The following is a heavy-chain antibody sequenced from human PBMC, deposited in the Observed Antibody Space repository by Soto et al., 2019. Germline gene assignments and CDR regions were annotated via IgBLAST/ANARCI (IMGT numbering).Heavy chain of an antibody. CDR2: IDHSGYT. V-gene: IGHV4-34*01. Sequence: QVQLQQWGAGLLKPSETLSLTCAVYGVSFRGYYWNWIRQPPGKGLAWIGEIDHSGYTNYNPSLKSRVTISVDTSKNQFSLRLTSVTAADTAVYYCARVRDWFDPWGQGTLVTVSS. CDR1: GVSFRGYY. CDR3: ARVRDWFDP. J-gene: IGHJ5*02. D-gene: IGHD3-3*01.